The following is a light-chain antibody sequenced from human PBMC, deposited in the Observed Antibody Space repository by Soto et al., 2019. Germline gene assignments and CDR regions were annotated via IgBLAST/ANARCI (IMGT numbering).Light chain of an antibody. CDR2: GAS. J-gene: IGKJ4*01. Sequence: EIVMTQSPATLSASPGKRSTLSCRASQIVGSNLAWYQQKPGQAPRLLIYGASTRATSIPARFSGSGSGTEFTLTISSLQSEDFAVDYCQQYSNWPLLTFGGGTKVDI. V-gene: IGKV3-15*01. CDR3: QQYSNWPLLT. CDR1: QIVGSN.